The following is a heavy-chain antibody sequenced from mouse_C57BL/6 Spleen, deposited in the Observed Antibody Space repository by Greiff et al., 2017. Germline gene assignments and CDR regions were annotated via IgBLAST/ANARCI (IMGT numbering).Heavy chain of an antibody. D-gene: IGHD1-1*01. CDR1: GYALRSYW. J-gene: IGHJ3*01. CDR3: ARSDYGSSQFAY. CDR2: IYPGDGDT. V-gene: IGHV1-80*01. Sequence: VPLQVSGAELVKSGASVKISCKASGYALRSYWLSWVKLRPGTGLDLNGLIYPGDGDTTHYGQFKGKATLTADKSSSTAYMQLSSLTSEDSAVYFCARSDYGSSQFAYWGQGTLVTVSA.